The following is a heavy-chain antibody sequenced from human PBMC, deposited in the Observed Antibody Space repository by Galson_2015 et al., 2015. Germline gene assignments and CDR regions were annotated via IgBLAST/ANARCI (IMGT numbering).Heavy chain of an antibody. CDR3: ARGYSTDAWADY. Sequence: SVKVSCKASGYTFTGYYMHWVRQAPGQGLEWMGWINPNSGGTNYAQKFQGWVTMTRDTSISTAYMELSRLRSDDTAVYYCARGYSTDAWADYWGQGTLVTVSS. J-gene: IGHJ4*02. CDR2: INPNSGGT. V-gene: IGHV1-2*04. CDR1: GYTFTGYY. D-gene: IGHD6-13*01.